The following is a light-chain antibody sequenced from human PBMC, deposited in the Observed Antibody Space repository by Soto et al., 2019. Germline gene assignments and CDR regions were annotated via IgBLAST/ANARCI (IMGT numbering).Light chain of an antibody. CDR2: AAS. J-gene: IGKJ1*01. CDR1: QTVNTY. CDR3: QQGYSYPWT. V-gene: IGKV1-39*01. Sequence: DIQMTQSPSSLSASIGDRVTITCRASQTVNTYLHWYQQKPGKAPKLLIYAASNLQSVVPARFSRSGCGTYFTHSLNSLQPEDFATYYCQQGYSYPWTFGQGTKVEIK.